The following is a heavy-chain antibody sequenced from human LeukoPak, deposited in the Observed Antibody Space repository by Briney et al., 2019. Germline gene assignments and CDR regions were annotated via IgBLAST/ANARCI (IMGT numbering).Heavy chain of an antibody. CDR1: GGSISSGDYH. Sequence: SETLSLTCTVSGGSISSGDYHWSWIRQPPGKGLEWVGYIYYSGSSYYNPSLKSRVTISLDTSKNQFSLKLSSVTAADTAVYYCARPYYYDSRIDPWGQGTLVTVSS. CDR3: ARPYYYDSRIDP. CDR2: IYYSGSS. J-gene: IGHJ5*02. D-gene: IGHD3-22*01. V-gene: IGHV4-30-4*01.